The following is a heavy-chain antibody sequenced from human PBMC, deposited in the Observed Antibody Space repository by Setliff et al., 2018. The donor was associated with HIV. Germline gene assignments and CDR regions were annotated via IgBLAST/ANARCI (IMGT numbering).Heavy chain of an antibody. V-gene: IGHV4-39*07. J-gene: IGHJ4*02. D-gene: IGHD3-22*01. Sequence: SCSVSGGSISRSFYYWGWLRQPPGKGLEWIGSFSYSGSTNYNPSLESRVTISVDTSKNQFSLKLSSVTAADTAVYYCARGPYYYDSSGYYHWGQGTLVTVSS. CDR2: FSYSGST. CDR1: GGSISRSFYY. CDR3: ARGPYYYDSSGYYH.